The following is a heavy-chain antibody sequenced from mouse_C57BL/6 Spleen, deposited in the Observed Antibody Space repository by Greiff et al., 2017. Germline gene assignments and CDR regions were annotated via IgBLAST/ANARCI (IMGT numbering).Heavy chain of an antibody. J-gene: IGHJ3*01. Sequence: EVQLQQSGPELVKPGASVKISCKASGYTFTDYYMNWVKQSHGKSLEWIGDINPNNGGTSYNQKFKGKATLTVDKSSSTAYMELRSLTSEDSAVDYCARPLYYGCSGGFAYWGQGTLVTVSA. D-gene: IGHD2-1*01. CDR2: INPNNGGT. CDR1: GYTFTDYY. CDR3: ARPLYYGCSGGFAY. V-gene: IGHV1-26*01.